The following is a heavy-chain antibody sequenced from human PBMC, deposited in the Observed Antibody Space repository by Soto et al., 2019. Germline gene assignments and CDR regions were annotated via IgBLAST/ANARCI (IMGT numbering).Heavy chain of an antibody. CDR1: GYTFTSYG. CDR2: ISAYNGNT. J-gene: IGHJ4*02. CDR3: ARDLHRRDYYDSSGYPNFDY. D-gene: IGHD3-22*01. Sequence: ASVKVSCKASGYTFTSYGISWVRQAPGQGLEWMGWISAYNGNTNYAQKLQGRVTMTTDTSTSTAYMELRSLRSDDTAVYYCARDLHRRDYYDSSGYPNFDYWGQGTLVTSPQ. V-gene: IGHV1-18*01.